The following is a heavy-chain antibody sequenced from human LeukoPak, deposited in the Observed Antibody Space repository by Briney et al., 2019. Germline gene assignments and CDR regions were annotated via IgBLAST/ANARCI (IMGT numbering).Heavy chain of an antibody. CDR3: AKRWFGELGVDWFDP. D-gene: IGHD3-10*01. J-gene: IGHJ5*02. Sequence: GGSLRLSCAASGFTFTTYAMSWVRQAPGKGLEWVSTINGNGDNTYYADSVKGRFTISRDNSKTTMYLQMNSLRAEDTAVYYCAKRWFGELGVDWFDPWGQGTLVTVSS. CDR2: INGNGDNT. V-gene: IGHV3-23*01. CDR1: GFTFTTYA.